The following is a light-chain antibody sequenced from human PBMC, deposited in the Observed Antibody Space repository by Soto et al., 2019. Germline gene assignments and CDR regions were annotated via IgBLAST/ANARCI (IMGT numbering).Light chain of an antibody. V-gene: IGKV3-15*01. Sequence: EIVMTQSPATLSVSPGEGATLSCRASRNVYSNLAWYQQKPGQAPRLLIYDASTRATGIPARFSGSGSGTEFTLTISSLQSEDLAPYYCQQYETWPLTFGGGTKVEIK. CDR1: RNVYSN. CDR3: QQYETWPLT. CDR2: DAS. J-gene: IGKJ4*01.